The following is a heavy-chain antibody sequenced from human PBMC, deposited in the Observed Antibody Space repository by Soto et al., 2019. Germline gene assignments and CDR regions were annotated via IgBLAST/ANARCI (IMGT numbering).Heavy chain of an antibody. CDR3: ARHRRSSSWLDY. D-gene: IGHD6-13*01. J-gene: IGHJ4*02. CDR1: GDSVSSGTYY. V-gene: IGHV4-61*01. Sequence: QVHMQESGPGLMKPSETLSLTCSVSGDSVSSGTYYWSWIRQAPGKGLEWIGYIYFTGATNYNPSLKSRVTISLDTSKNQFSLRLTSLTAADTAVYYCARHRRSSSWLDYLGQGTLVTVSS. CDR2: IYFTGAT.